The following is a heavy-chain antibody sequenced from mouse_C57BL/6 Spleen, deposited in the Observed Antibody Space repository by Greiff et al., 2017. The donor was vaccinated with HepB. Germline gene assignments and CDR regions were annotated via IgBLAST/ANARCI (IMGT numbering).Heavy chain of an antibody. V-gene: IGHV1-26*01. CDR1: GYTFTDYY. CDR3: ARGVPFDY. CDR2: INPNNGGT. Sequence: EVQLQQSGPELVKPGASVKISCKASGYTFTDYYMNWVKQSHGKSLEWIGDINPNNGGTSYNQKFKGKATLTVDKSSSTAYMELRSLTSEDSAVYYCARGVPFDYWGQGTTLTVSS. J-gene: IGHJ2*01.